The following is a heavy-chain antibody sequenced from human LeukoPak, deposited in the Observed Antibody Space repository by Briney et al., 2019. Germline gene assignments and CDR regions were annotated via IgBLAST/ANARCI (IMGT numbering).Heavy chain of an antibody. CDR1: GGSISSYY. CDR2: IYYSGST. Sequence: PSETLSLTCTVSGGSISSYYWSWIRQPPGKGLEWIGYIYYSGSTNYNPSLKSRVTISVDTSKNQFSPKLSSVTAADTAVYYCARLGAVAGNYYYYYMDVWGKGTTVTVSS. CDR3: ARLGAVAGNYYYYYMDV. J-gene: IGHJ6*03. V-gene: IGHV4-59*01. D-gene: IGHD6-19*01.